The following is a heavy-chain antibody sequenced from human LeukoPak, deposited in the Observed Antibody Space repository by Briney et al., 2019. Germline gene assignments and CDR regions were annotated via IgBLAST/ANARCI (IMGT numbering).Heavy chain of an antibody. Sequence: RGESLKISCTASGYSFSKYWIGWVRQTPGKGLEWMGFIYSDESLIRYSPSFEGQVTISADNSINTAYLQWNSLKASDTAMHYCGRYGLSGNGYTSYFYYGMDFWGQGTAVTVSS. V-gene: IGHV5-51*01. J-gene: IGHJ6*02. D-gene: IGHD5-24*01. CDR3: GRYGLSGNGYTSYFYYGMDF. CDR2: IYSDESLI. CDR1: GYSFSKYW.